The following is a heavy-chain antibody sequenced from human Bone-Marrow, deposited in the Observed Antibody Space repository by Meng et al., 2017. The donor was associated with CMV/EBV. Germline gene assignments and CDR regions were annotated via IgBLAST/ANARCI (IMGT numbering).Heavy chain of an antibody. CDR3: ARDLGYYDSSGYYHWYFDL. Sequence: SETRSLTCTVSGDSIRDSTHYWGWIRQPPGEGLEWIGDVYSYGTTHLNPSLESRVTLSVDLAKNQFSLSLKSVTAADRAVYYCARDLGYYDSSGYYHWYFDLWGRGTLVTVSS. J-gene: IGHJ2*01. CDR2: VYSYGTT. V-gene: IGHV4-39*07. D-gene: IGHD3-22*01. CDR1: GDSIRDSTHY.